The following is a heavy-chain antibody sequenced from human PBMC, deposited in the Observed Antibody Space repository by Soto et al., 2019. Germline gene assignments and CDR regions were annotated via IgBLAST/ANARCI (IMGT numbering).Heavy chain of an antibody. CDR1: GFTFSSYG. D-gene: IGHD4-17*01. V-gene: IGHV3-33*01. CDR3: ARVADYGDAANFDY. Sequence: QVQLVESGGGVVQPGRTLRLSCAASGFTFSSYGMHWVRQAPGKELEWVAVIWYDGSNKYYADSVKGRFTISRDNSKNTLYLQLNSLRAEYTAVYYCARVADYGDAANFDYWGQGTLVTVCS. J-gene: IGHJ4*02. CDR2: IWYDGSNK.